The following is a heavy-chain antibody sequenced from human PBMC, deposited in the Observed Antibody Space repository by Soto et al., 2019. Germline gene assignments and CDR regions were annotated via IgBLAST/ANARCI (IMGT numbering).Heavy chain of an antibody. J-gene: IGHJ6*03. Sequence: ASVKVSCQASGYTFTSYDINWVRQATGQGLEWMGWMNPNSGNTGYAQKFQGRVTMTRNTSISTAYMELSSLRSEDTAVYYCARGLLGRFLEYYYYYMDVWGKGTTVTVSS. V-gene: IGHV1-8*01. CDR2: MNPNSGNT. D-gene: IGHD3-3*01. CDR3: ARGLLGRFLEYYYYYMDV. CDR1: GYTFTSYD.